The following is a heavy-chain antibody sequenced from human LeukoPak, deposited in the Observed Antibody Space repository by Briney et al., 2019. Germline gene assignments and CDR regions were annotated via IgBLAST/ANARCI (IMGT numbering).Heavy chain of an antibody. CDR1: GFNFMSYG. V-gene: IGHV4-59*08. CDR3: ARSGYSSSWYWGSGWFDP. Sequence: LRLSCAASGFNFMSYGMHWVRQAPGKGLEWIGYIYYSGSTNYNPSLKSRVTISVDTSKNQFSLKLSSVTAADTAVYYCARSGYSSSWYWGSGWFDPWGQGTLVTVSS. D-gene: IGHD6-13*01. J-gene: IGHJ5*02. CDR2: IYYSGST.